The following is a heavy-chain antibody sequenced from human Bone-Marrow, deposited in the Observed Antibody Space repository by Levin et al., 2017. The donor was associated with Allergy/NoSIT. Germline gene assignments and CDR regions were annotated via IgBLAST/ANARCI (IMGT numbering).Heavy chain of an antibody. Sequence: SQTLSLTCAVYGGSFSGYYWSWIRQPPGKGLEWIGEINHSGSTNYNPSLKSRVTISVDTSKNQFSLKLSSVTAADTAVYYCARAGTERGSGESGVCYTCVGYFDYWGQGTLVTVSS. CDR3: ARAGTERGSGESGVCYTCVGYFDY. CDR2: INHSGST. J-gene: IGHJ4*02. V-gene: IGHV4-34*01. CDR1: GGSFSGYY. D-gene: IGHD2-8*02.